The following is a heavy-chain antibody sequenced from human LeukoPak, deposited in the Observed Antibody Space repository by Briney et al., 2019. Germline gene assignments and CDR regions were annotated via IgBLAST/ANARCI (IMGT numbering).Heavy chain of an antibody. V-gene: IGHV3-9*03. Sequence: PGGSLRLXCAASGFTFDDYAMHWVRQAPGKDLEWVSGISWNSGSIVYADSVKGRFTISRDSAKNSLYLQMNSLRAEDMALYYCANGYSYGITYYFDYWGQGTLVTVSS. J-gene: IGHJ4*02. CDR1: GFTFDDYA. D-gene: IGHD5-18*01. CDR3: ANGYSYGITYYFDY. CDR2: ISWNSGSI.